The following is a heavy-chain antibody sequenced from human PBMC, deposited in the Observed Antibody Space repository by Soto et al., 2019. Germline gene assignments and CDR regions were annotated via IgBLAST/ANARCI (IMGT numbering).Heavy chain of an antibody. CDR2: ISSYNGDT. Sequence: GASVKVSCKASGYTFTRSGISWVRQAPGQGPEWMGWISSYNGDTNYAQTFQGRVTMTTDTSTSTAYMELRSLRSDDTAVYYCEREVPATYYYYGMDVWGQGNPVNVS. J-gene: IGHJ6*02. CDR1: GYTFTRSG. V-gene: IGHV1-18*01. CDR3: EREVPATYYYYGMDV.